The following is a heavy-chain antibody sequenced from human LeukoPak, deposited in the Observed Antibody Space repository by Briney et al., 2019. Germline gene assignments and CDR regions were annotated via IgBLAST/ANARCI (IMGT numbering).Heavy chain of an antibody. D-gene: IGHD3-10*01. J-gene: IGHJ6*03. V-gene: IGHV3-20*04. CDR1: GFTFDDHG. CDR2: INWNGGST. Sequence: GGSLRLSCAASGFTFDDHGMSWVRQAPEKGLEWVSGINWNGGSTGYADSVKGRCTISTDNAKNSLYLQMNSLRAEDTALYYCARGGSGGNYYYMDVWGKGTTVTVSS. CDR3: ARGGSGGNYYYMDV.